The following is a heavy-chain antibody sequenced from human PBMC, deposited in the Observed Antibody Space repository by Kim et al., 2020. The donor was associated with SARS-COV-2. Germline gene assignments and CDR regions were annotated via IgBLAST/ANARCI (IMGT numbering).Heavy chain of an antibody. J-gene: IGHJ6*02. CDR3: ARGGGVRARYYYYGMDV. D-gene: IGHD2-21*01. CDR1: GGSFSGYY. V-gene: IGHV4-34*01. CDR2: INHSGST. Sequence: SETLSLTCAVYGGSFSGYYWSWIRQPPGKGLEWIGEINHSGSTNYNPSLKSRVTISVDTSKNQFSLKLSSVTAADTAVYYCARGGGVRARYYYYGMDVWGQGTTVTVSS.